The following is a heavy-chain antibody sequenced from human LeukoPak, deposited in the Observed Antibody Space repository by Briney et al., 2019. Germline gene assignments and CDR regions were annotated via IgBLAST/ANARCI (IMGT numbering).Heavy chain of an antibody. D-gene: IGHD6-13*01. V-gene: IGHV4-30-4*01. CDR2: IYYSGST. CDR1: GGSISSGDYY. Sequence: PSETLSLTCTVSGGSISSGDYYWSWIRQPPGKGLEWIGYIYYSGSTYYNPSLKSRVTISVDTSKNQFPLKLSSVTAADTAVYYCARAGAAAGEYFQHWGQGTLVTVSS. J-gene: IGHJ1*01. CDR3: ARAGAAAGEYFQH.